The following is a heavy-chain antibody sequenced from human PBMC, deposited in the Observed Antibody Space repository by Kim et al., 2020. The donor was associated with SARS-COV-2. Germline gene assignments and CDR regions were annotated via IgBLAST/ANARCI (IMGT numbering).Heavy chain of an antibody. D-gene: IGHD2-2*01. V-gene: IGHV3-9*01. CDR1: GFTFDDYA. J-gene: IGHJ6*02. CDR3: AKDINTDIVVVPAAMGGRDYYYYYGMDV. CDR2: ISWNSGSI. Sequence: GGSLRLSCAASGFTFDDYAMHWVRQAPGKGLEWVSGISWNSGSIGYADSVKGRFTISRDNAKNSLYLQMNSLRAEDTALYYCAKDINTDIVVVPAAMGGRDYYYYYGMDVWGQGTTVTVSS.